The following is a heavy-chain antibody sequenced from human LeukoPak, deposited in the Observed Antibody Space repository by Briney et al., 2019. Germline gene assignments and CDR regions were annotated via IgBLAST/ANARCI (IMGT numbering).Heavy chain of an antibody. Sequence: GGSLRLSCAASGFTFSRHWMHWVRQAPGKGLEWVAVISYDGSNKYYADSVKGRFTISRDNSKNTLYLQMNSLRAEDTAVYYCAKLTHSSGWYDYFDYWGQGTLVTVSS. V-gene: IGHV3-30*18. CDR3: AKLTHSSGWYDYFDY. J-gene: IGHJ4*02. CDR1: GFTFSRHW. D-gene: IGHD6-19*01. CDR2: ISYDGSNK.